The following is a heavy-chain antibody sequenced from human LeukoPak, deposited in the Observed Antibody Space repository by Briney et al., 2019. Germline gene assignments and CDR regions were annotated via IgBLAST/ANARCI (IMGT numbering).Heavy chain of an antibody. D-gene: IGHD6-19*01. Sequence: SGPALVKPSETLSLTCTVSGGSISSYYWSWIRQPPGKGLEWIGYIYYSGSTNYNPSLKSRVTISVDTSKNQFSLKLSSVTAADTAVYYCARAVAGQNFDYWGQGTLVTVSS. CDR2: IYYSGST. V-gene: IGHV4-59*08. J-gene: IGHJ4*02. CDR3: ARAVAGQNFDY. CDR1: GGSISSYY.